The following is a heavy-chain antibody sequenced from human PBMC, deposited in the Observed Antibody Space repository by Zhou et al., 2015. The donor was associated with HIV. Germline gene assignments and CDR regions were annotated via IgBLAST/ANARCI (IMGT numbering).Heavy chain of an antibody. CDR2: IIPIFGTA. Sequence: QVQLVQSGAEVKKPGSSVKVSCKASGGTFSSYAISWVRQAPGQGLEWMGGIIPIFGTANYAQKFQGRVTITADESTSTAYMELSSLRSEDTAVYYCARDKRTSLLWFGELLNWGQGTLVTVSS. J-gene: IGHJ4*02. CDR3: ARDKRTSLLWFGELLN. V-gene: IGHV1-69*01. D-gene: IGHD3-10*01. CDR1: GGTFSSYA.